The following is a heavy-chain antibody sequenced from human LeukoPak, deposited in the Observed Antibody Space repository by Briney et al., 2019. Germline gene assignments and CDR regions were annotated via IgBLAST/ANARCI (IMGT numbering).Heavy chain of an antibody. Sequence: PGGSLRLSCAVSGFTFDDYAMHWVRQAPGKGLEWVSGISWNSGSIGYADSVKGRFTISRDNAKNSLYLQMNSLRAEDTALYYCAKDSIAAAEDAFDIWGQGTMVTVSS. D-gene: IGHD6-13*01. CDR2: ISWNSGSI. CDR1: GFTFDDYA. V-gene: IGHV3-9*01. CDR3: AKDSIAAAEDAFDI. J-gene: IGHJ3*02.